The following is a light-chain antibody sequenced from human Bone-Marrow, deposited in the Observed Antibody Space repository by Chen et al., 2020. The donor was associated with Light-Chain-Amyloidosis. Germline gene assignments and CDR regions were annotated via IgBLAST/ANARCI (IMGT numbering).Light chain of an antibody. CDR3: RQYCTSPLT. J-gene: IGKJ4*01. CDR1: QTISSKY. CDR2: GSS. Sequence: EIVLTQSPGTMSLSPGEGANPSCRASQTISSKYLIWYQQKFGQAPKLLIYGSSNKATGIPYMFTVSGSVTNFTLIINRLEREEFAMYYCRQYCTSPLTFGCGTNVEIK. V-gene: IGKV3-20*01.